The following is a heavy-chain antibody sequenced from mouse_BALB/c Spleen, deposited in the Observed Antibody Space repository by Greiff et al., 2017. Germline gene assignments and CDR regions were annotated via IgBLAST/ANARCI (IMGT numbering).Heavy chain of an antibody. CDR1: GYSFTDYN. CDR2: IDPHNGGT. Sequence: VQLKQSGPELVKPGASVKVSCKASGYSFTDYNMYWVKQSHGKSLEWIGYIDPHNGGTSYNQKFKGKATLTVDKSSSTAYLQLSSLTSEDTAVYYCNERYGAMDYWGQGTSVTVSS. D-gene: IGHD2-14*01. J-gene: IGHJ4*01. V-gene: IGHV1S135*01. CDR3: NERYGAMDY.